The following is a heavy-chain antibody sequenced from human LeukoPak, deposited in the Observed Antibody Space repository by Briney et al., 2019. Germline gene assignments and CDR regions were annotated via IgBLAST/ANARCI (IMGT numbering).Heavy chain of an antibody. J-gene: IGHJ6*02. Sequence: ASVKVSCKASGYTFTSYDINWVRQAMGQGLEWMGWMNPNSGNTGYAQKFQGRVTMTRNTSISTAYMELSSLRSEDTAVYYCARGSRTRGTMVRGVGYGMDVWGQGTTVTVSS. V-gene: IGHV1-8*01. CDR2: MNPNSGNT. CDR1: GYTFTSYD. CDR3: ARGSRTRGTMVRGVGYGMDV. D-gene: IGHD3-10*01.